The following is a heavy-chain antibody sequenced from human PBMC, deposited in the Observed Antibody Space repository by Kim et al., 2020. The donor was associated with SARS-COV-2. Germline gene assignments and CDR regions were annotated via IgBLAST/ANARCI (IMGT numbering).Heavy chain of an antibody. CDR1: GFTVSSNY. CDR3: ARTAGGGPSGDCYPLRDLRTRAANYYGMDV. V-gene: IGHV3-66*03. J-gene: IGHJ6*02. D-gene: IGHD2-21*02. Sequence: GGSLRLSCAASGFTVSSNYMSWVRQAPGKGLEWVSVIYSCGSTYYADSVKGRFTISRDNSKNTLYLQMNSLRAEDTAVYYCARTAGGGPSGDCYPLRDLRTRAANYYGMDVWGQGTTVTVSS. CDR2: IYSCGST.